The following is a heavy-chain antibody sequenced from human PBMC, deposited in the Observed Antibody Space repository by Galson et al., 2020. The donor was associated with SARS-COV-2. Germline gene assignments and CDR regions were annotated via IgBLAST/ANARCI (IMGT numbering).Heavy chain of an antibody. CDR2: ISSDGKNQ. V-gene: IGHV3-30*04. CDR1: GLRFNDSA. J-gene: IGHJ4*02. D-gene: IGHD3-10*01. CDR3: ARELGDYMTILQGVSLQ. Sequence: GGSLRLSCAASGLRFNDSAMYWVRPAPGRGLEWVAVISSDGKNQLHADPVQGRFNISRDNSKNTVSLQMNSLRPEDTAVYDCARELGDYMTILQGVSLQWGQGTRVAVSS.